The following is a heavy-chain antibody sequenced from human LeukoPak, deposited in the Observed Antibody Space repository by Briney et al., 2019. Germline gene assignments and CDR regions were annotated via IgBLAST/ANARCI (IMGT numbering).Heavy chain of an antibody. D-gene: IGHD2-8*01. CDR2: ISPYNGNT. V-gene: IGHV1-18*01. J-gene: IGHJ4*02. Sequence: SVKVSCKTSGYTFTNYGISWVRQAPGQGLEWMGWISPYNGNTIYAQKLQGRVTVTTDTSMSTAYMELRSLRSDDTAVYYCTRTVLDCKNGVCYDYWGQGTLVTVSS. CDR1: GYTFTNYG. CDR3: TRTVLDCKNGVCYDY.